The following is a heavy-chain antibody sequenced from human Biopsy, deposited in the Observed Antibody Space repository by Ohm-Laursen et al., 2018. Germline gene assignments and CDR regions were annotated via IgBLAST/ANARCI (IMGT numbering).Heavy chain of an antibody. CDR1: GESSSGYF. J-gene: IGHJ6*02. D-gene: IGHD5-12*01. CDR3: ARGSGYFKLDV. V-gene: IGHV4-34*01. CDR2: INQSGST. Sequence: GTLSLTWAVNGESSSGYFWNWIRQPPGKGLEGIGEINQSGSTKYNPSLKRRATLSADSSNSQFSLRLTSVTAADTAIYYCARGSGYFKLDVWGQGTTVTVSS.